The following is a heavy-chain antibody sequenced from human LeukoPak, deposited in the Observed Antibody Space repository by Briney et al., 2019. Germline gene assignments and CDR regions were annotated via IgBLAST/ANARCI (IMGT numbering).Heavy chain of an antibody. J-gene: IGHJ4*02. Sequence: GGSLRLSCAASGFTFSSYAMSRVRQAPGKGLEWVSAISGSGGSTYYADSVKGRFTISRDNSKNTLYLQMNSLSAEDTAVYYCAKAISVGATTDAADWGQGTLVTVSS. D-gene: IGHD1-26*01. V-gene: IGHV3-23*01. CDR2: ISGSGGST. CDR3: AKAISVGATTDAAD. CDR1: GFTFSSYA.